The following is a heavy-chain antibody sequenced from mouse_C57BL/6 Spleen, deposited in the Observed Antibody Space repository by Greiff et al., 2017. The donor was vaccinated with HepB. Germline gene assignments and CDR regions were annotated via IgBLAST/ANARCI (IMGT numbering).Heavy chain of an antibody. V-gene: IGHV1-81*01. CDR2: IYPSSGNT. CDR1: GYTFTSYG. D-gene: IGHD2-1*01. CDR3: ARDYGNYEYYYAMDY. J-gene: IGHJ4*01. Sequence: QVQLQQSGAELARPGASVKLSCKASGYTFTSYGISWVKQRTGQGLEWIGEIYPSSGNTYYNEKFKGKATLTADKSSSTAYMELRSLTSEDAAVYVCARDYGNYEYYYAMDYWGQGTSVTVSS.